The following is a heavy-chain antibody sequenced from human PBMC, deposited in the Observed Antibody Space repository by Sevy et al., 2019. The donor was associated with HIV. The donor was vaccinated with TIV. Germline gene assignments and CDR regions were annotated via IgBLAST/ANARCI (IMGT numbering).Heavy chain of an antibody. CDR1: NFSISSGYY. V-gene: IGHV4-38-2*01. D-gene: IGHD2-21*02. CDR2: TYHGGRT. J-gene: IGHJ6*02. CDR3: ARQSGGDRLDYYGMDV. Sequence: SETLSVTCGVSNFSISSGYYWGWIRQTPGKGLEWIGNTYHGGRTYYNPSLKSRVAISVDTSTNKLSLRLSSVTAADTAVYYCARQSGGDRLDYYGMDVWGQGTTVTVSS.